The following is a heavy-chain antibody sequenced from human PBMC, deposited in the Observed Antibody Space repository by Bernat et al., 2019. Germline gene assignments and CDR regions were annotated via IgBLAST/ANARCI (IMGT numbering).Heavy chain of an antibody. V-gene: IGHV3-33*01. J-gene: IGHJ5*02. CDR3: ARAGGRRMVQGVISWFDP. CDR1: GFTFSSYG. CDR2: IWFDGSNE. Sequence: QVQLVESGGGVVQPGRSLRLSCAASGFTFSSYGMHWVRQAPGKGLEWVAVIWFDGSNEDHADSVNGRFTISRDNSKNMLYLQMNSLRAEDTAVYYCARAGGRRMVQGVISWFDPWGQGTLVTVSS. D-gene: IGHD3-10*01.